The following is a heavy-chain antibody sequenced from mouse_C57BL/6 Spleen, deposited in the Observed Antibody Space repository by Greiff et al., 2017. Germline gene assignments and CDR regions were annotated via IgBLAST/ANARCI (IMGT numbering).Heavy chain of an antibody. V-gene: IGHV5-9-1*02. CDR1: GFTFSSYA. CDR2: ISSGGDYI. D-gene: IGHD4-1*01. J-gene: IGHJ2*01. CDR3: TREGWDGGHYFGC. Sequence: EVMLVESGEGLVKPGGSLKLSCAASGFTFSSYAISWVRQTPEKRLEWVAYISSGGDYIYYADTVKGRFTISRDNARNTLYLQMSRLKSEDTAMYYCTREGWDGGHYFGCWGQGTTLTVSS.